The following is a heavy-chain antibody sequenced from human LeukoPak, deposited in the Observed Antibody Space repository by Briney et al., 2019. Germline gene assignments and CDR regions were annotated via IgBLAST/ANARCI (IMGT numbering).Heavy chain of an antibody. CDR2: ISTGSRYI. J-gene: IGHJ5*02. CDR1: GFRISDYD. D-gene: IGHD2-2*01. CDR3: ARADCSGSICYLRRSWFDA. Sequence: PGGSLRLSCAASGFRISDYDMNWVRQPAGKGRGWVSSISTGSRYIYYAYSVKGRFTISRDDAKNSLYLQMDYLRAEDTAVYYCARADCSGSICYLRRSWFDAWGQGTLVTVSS. V-gene: IGHV3-21*01.